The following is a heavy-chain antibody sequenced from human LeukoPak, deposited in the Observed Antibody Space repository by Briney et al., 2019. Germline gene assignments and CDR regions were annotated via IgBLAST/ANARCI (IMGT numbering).Heavy chain of an antibody. J-gene: IGHJ4*02. CDR2: ISSSSSYI. CDR3: AREINCSSTSCYVYFDY. D-gene: IGHD2-2*01. CDR1: GFTFSSYS. Sequence: GGSLRLSCAASGFTFSSYSMNWVRQAPGKGPEWVSSISSSSSYIYYADSVKGRFTISRDNAKNSLYLQMNSLRAEDTAVYYCAREINCSSTSCYVYFDYWGQGTLVTVSS. V-gene: IGHV3-21*01.